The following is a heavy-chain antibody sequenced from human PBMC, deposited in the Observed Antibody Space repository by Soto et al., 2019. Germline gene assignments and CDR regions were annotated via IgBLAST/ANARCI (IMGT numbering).Heavy chain of an antibody. CDR1: GFTFSSYW. V-gene: IGHV3-33*08. J-gene: IGHJ4*02. Sequence: GGSLRLSCAASGFTFSSYWMSWFRQAPGKGLEWVAVIYYDGSGKYYADSVKGRFTISRDNSKNTLYLQMNTLRAEDTAVYYCARDIRSTYFDYWGQGTLVTVSS. CDR2: IYYDGSGK. D-gene: IGHD2-21*01. CDR3: ARDIRSTYFDY.